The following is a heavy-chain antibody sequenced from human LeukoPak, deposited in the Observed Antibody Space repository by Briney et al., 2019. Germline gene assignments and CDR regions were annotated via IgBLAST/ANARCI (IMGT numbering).Heavy chain of an antibody. CDR3: ARVDRPYYYGSGRRSWFDP. Sequence: PSETLSLTCAVYGGSFSGYYWSWIRQPPGKGLEWIGEINHSGSTNYNPSLKSRVTISVDTSKNQFSLKLSSVTAADTAVYYCARVDRPYYYGSGRRSWFDPWGQGTLVTVSS. CDR1: GGSFSGYY. J-gene: IGHJ5*02. D-gene: IGHD3-10*01. CDR2: INHSGST. V-gene: IGHV4-34*01.